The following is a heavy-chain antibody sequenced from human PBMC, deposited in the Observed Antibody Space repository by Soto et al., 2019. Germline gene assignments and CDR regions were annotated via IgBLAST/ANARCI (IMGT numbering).Heavy chain of an antibody. CDR2: ISPYNGNT. J-gene: IGHJ5*02. CDR3: ARGGCSGGSCYYSWYNWFDP. CDR1: GYTFSSYT. V-gene: IGHV1-18*01. D-gene: IGHD2-15*01. Sequence: ASVKVSCKASGYTFSSYTISWVRQAPGQGLEWMGWISPYNGNTKYTQKLQGRLTMTTDTSTSTAYMELRSLRSDDTAVYYCARGGCSGGSCYYSWYNWFDPWGQGTLVTVSS.